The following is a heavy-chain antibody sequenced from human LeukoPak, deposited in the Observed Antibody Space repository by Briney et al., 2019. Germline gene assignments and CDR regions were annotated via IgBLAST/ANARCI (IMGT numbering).Heavy chain of an antibody. D-gene: IGHD3-10*01. CDR3: ARTQFRWFGELSSDYGMDV. CDR2: INRNSGGT. Sequence: ASAKVSCKASGYTFTGYYMHWVRQAPGQGLEWMGWINRNSGGTNYAQKFQGRVTMTRDTSISTAYMELGRLRSDDTAVYYCARTQFRWFGELSSDYGMDVWGQGTTVTVSS. V-gene: IGHV1-2*02. J-gene: IGHJ6*02. CDR1: GYTFTGYY.